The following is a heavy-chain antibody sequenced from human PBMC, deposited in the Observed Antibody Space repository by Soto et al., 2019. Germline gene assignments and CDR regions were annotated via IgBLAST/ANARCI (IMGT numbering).Heavy chain of an antibody. D-gene: IGHD3-22*01. V-gene: IGHV1-69*12. J-gene: IGHJ5*02. CDR2: IIPIFGTA. Sequence: QFQLVQSGAEVKKPGSSVKVSCKASGGTFSSYAITWVRQAPGQGLEWMGGIIPIFGTANYAQKFQGSVTITADESTSTAYMELSSLRSEDTTVYYCARDRGPSSGYYPYWFDPWGQGTLVTVSS. CDR3: ARDRGPSSGYYPYWFDP. CDR1: GGTFSSYA.